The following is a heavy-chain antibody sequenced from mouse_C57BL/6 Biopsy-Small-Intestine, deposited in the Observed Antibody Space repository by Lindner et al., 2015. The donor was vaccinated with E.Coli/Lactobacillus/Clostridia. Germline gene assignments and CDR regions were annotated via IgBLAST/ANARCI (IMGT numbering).Heavy chain of an antibody. J-gene: IGHJ4*01. D-gene: IGHD2-12*01. CDR1: GYTISGSW. V-gene: IGHV1-9*01. Sequence: VQLQESGAEVMKPGASVKLSCKATGYTISGSWIEWVKERPGHGLEWIGEILPGSGSTNYNEKFKDKATFTADASSNTAYMQLSSLTTEDSAIYYCARFPYYSDPYAMDYWGQGTLVTVSS. CDR3: ARFPYYSDPYAMDY. CDR2: ILPGSGST.